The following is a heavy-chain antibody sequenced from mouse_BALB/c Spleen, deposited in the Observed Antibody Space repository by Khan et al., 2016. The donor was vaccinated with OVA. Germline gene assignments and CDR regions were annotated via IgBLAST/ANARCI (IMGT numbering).Heavy chain of an antibody. J-gene: IGHJ2*01. D-gene: IGHD3-1*01. CDR2: IFPGGGYT. Sequence: VQLQQSGAELVRPGTSVKMSCKAAGYTFTNYWIGWVKQRPGHGLEWIGDIFPGGGYTNYNEKFKGKDTLTADTSSSTAYMQLSSLTSDDSAIYYWARRGAARATWDYFDYWGQGTTLTVSS. V-gene: IGHV1-63*02. CDR1: GYTFTNYW. CDR3: ARRGAARATWDYFDY.